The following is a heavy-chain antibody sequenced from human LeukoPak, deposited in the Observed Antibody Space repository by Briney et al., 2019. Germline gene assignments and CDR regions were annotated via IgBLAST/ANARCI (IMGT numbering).Heavy chain of an antibody. CDR3: ARPPGSDFWSGYSYYYYYMDV. J-gene: IGHJ6*03. Sequence: SGGSLRLSCAASGFTFSSYAMSWVRQAPGKGLEWVANIKQDGSEKYYVDSVKGRFTISRDNAKNSLYLQMNSLRAEDTAVYYCARPPGSDFWSGYSYYYYYMDVWGKGTTVTVSS. D-gene: IGHD3-3*01. V-gene: IGHV3-7*01. CDR1: GFTFSSYA. CDR2: IKQDGSEK.